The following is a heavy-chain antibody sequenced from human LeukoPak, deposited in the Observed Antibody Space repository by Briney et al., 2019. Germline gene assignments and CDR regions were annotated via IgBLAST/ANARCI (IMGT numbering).Heavy chain of an antibody. V-gene: IGHV1-2*02. CDR1: GSTFTGYY. CDR2: INPNSGGT. CDR3: ARVIILRGYDFWSGYYMPFDY. Sequence: ASVKLSCTASGSTFTGYYMHWGRQAPGQGLGRMGWINPNSGGTNYAQKFPGRGTMTMNISISTAYMELSRLRSDDTAVYYCARVIILRGYDFWSGYYMPFDYWGQGTLVTVSS. J-gene: IGHJ4*02. D-gene: IGHD3-3*01.